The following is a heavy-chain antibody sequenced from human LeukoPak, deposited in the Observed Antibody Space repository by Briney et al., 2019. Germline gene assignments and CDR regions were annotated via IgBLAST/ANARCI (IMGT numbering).Heavy chain of an antibody. CDR2: IYYSGST. D-gene: IGHD5-12*01. CDR1: GGSISSYF. Sequence: SETLSLTCTVSGGSISSYFWTWIRQPPGKGLEWIGYIYYSGSTNYNPSLKSRVTILVDTSMNQFSLKLSSVTAADTAVYYCARAVGYGAFHIWGQGTMVTVSS. J-gene: IGHJ3*02. CDR3: ARAVGYGAFHI. V-gene: IGHV4-59*01.